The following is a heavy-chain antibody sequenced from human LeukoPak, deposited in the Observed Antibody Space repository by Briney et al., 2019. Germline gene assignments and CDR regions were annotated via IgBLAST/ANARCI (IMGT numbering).Heavy chain of an antibody. J-gene: IGHJ4*02. V-gene: IGHV3-7*01. CDR3: ASDLLEWLHYFDY. CDR2: IKQDGSEK. D-gene: IGHD3-3*01. CDR1: GFTFSSYW. Sequence: GGSLRLSCAASGFTFSSYWMSWVRQAPGKGLEWVANIKQDGSEKYYVDSVKGRFTISRDNAKNSLYLQMNSLRAEDTAVYYCASDLLEWLHYFDYWGQGTLVTVSS.